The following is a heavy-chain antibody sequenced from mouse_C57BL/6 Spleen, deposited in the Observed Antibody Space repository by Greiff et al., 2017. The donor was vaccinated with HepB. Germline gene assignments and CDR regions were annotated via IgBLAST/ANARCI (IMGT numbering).Heavy chain of an antibody. CDR1: GYIFTTYP. CDR2: FHPYNDDT. Sequence: VQLKESGAELVKPGASVKMSCKASGYIFTTYPIVWMKQNHGKSLAWIGNFHPYNDDTRYNEKFKGKAILTVEKSSSTVYLELVRLTSDDSAVYDWTTVDDYGSFAYWGQGTLVTVSS. D-gene: IGHD2-4*01. CDR3: TTVDDYGSFAY. V-gene: IGHV1-47*01. J-gene: IGHJ3*01.